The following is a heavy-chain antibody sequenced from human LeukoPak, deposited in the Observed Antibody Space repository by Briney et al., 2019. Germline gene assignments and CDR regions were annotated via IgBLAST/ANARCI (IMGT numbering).Heavy chain of an antibody. Sequence: GESLKISCKGSGYSFTSYWIGWVRQMPGKGLEWMGIIYPGDSDTRYSPSFQGQVTIPADKSISTAYLQWSSLKASDTAMYYCARGRVRFLEWLLSYYFDYWGQGTLVTVSS. CDR1: GYSFTSYW. CDR2: IYPGDSDT. J-gene: IGHJ4*02. CDR3: ARGRVRFLEWLLSYYFDY. V-gene: IGHV5-51*01. D-gene: IGHD3-3*01.